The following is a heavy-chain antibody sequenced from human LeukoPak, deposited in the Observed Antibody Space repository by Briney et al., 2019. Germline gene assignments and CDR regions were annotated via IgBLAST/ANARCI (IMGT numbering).Heavy chain of an antibody. CDR2: INPSGGST. D-gene: IGHD2-15*01. V-gene: IGHV1-46*01. Sequence: GASVKVSCKASGYTFTSYYMHWVRQAPGQGLEWMGIINPSGGSTSYAQKFQGRVTMTRDTSTSTVYMELSSLRSEDTAVYYCARDVSGKAANNWFDPWGQGTLVTVSS. CDR1: GYTFTSYY. J-gene: IGHJ5*02. CDR3: ARDVSGKAANNWFDP.